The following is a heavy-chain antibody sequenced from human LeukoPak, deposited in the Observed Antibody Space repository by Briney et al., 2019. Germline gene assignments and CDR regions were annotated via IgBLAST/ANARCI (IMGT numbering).Heavy chain of an antibody. Sequence: TGGSLRLSCVASGFTFSNYDMNWVRQVPGKGLEWVSYISNSGSSKYYVDSVKGRFTISRDNAKNSLYPQMNSLRAEDTAVYYCASLTVTGGSLSDYWGQGTLVTVSS. V-gene: IGHV3-48*03. CDR3: ASLTVTGGSLSDY. CDR1: GFTFSNYD. J-gene: IGHJ4*02. CDR2: ISNSGSSK. D-gene: IGHD2-15*01.